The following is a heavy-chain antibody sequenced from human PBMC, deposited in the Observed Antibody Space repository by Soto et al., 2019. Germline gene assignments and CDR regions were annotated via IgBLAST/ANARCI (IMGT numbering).Heavy chain of an antibody. J-gene: IGHJ4*02. CDR2: INQNGGAM. Sequence: GSLRLSCAASGFTFSNYWMTWVRQAPGKGLEWVASINQNGGAMHYVDSVKGRFTVSRDNAKNSLYLQVNSLRAEDTAVFYCARVWNDGRFDYWGQGTLVTVSS. CDR1: GFTFSNYW. D-gene: IGHD1-1*01. V-gene: IGHV3-7*01. CDR3: ARVWNDGRFDY.